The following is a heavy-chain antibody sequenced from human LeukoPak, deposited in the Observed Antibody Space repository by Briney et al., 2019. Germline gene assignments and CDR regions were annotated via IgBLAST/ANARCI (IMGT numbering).Heavy chain of an antibody. Sequence: GGSLRLSCAASGFTFSNAWMSWVRQAPGKGLEWVGRIKSKTDGGTTDYAAPAKGRFTISRDDSKNTLYLQMNSLKTEDTAVYYCTIYGDYGDYFDYWGQGTLVTVSS. J-gene: IGHJ4*02. V-gene: IGHV3-15*01. CDR1: GFTFSNAW. D-gene: IGHD4-17*01. CDR3: TIYGDYGDYFDY. CDR2: IKSKTDGGTT.